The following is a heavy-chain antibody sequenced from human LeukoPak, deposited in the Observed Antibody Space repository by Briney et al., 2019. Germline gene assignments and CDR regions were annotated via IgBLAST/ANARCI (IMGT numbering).Heavy chain of an antibody. D-gene: IGHD2-15*01. CDR1: GFTFSSYS. CDR3: ARDCSGGSCYAY. CDR2: ISSSSSYI. V-gene: IGHV3-21*01. Sequence: GGSLRLSCAASGFTFSSYSMNWVRQAPGKGLEWVSSISSSSSYIYYADSVKGRFTISSDNAKNSLYLQMNSLRAEDTAVYYCARDCSGGSCYAYWGQGTLVTVSS. J-gene: IGHJ4*02.